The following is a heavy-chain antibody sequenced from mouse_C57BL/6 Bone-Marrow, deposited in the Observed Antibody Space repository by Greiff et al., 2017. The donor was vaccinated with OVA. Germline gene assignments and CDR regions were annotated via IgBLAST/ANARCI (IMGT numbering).Heavy chain of an antibody. D-gene: IGHD3-2*02. CDR2: IDPNSGGT. CDR3: ATAQYYAMDY. CDR1: GYTFTSYW. Sequence: VKLQQPGAELVKPGASVKLSCKASGYTFTSYWMHWVKQRPGRGLEWIGRIDPNSGGTKYNEKFKSKATLTVDKPSSTAYMQLSSLTSEDSAVYYCATAQYYAMDYWGQGTSVTVSS. J-gene: IGHJ4*01. V-gene: IGHV1-72*01.